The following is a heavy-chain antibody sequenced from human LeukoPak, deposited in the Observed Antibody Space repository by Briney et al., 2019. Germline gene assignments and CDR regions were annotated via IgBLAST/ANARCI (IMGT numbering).Heavy chain of an antibody. Sequence: SGPTLVNPTQPLTLTCTFSGFSLSTRGMCVSWIRQPPAKALEWLARIDWDDDKYYSTSLKTRLTISKDTSKNQVVLTMTNMDPVDTATYYCAGGTAIVSVSFDYWGQGTLVTVSS. V-gene: IGHV2-70*11. CDR2: IDWDDDK. D-gene: IGHD5-18*01. CDR1: GFSLSTRGMC. J-gene: IGHJ4*02. CDR3: AGGTAIVSVSFDY.